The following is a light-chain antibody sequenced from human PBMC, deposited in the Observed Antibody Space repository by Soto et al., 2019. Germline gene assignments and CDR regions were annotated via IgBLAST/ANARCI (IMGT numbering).Light chain of an antibody. CDR1: SSDVGGYNY. V-gene: IGLV2-14*01. CDR3: SSFTGISTQV. CDR2: EVK. Sequence: QSVLTQPASVSGSPGQSITISCTGTSSDVGGYNYVSWYQQHPGKVPKLIIYEVKNRPSGVSSRFSGSKSGNTASLTISGLQPEDEADYYCSSFTGISTQVFGGGTTLTVL. J-gene: IGLJ3*02.